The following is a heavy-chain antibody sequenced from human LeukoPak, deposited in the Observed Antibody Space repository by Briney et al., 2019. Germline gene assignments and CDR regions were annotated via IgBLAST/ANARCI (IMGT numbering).Heavy chain of an antibody. CDR1: GGTFRSHT. CDR3: TRVNLRGSQYNWFDP. V-gene: IGHV1-69*08. CDR2: ITPVINSA. J-gene: IGHJ5*02. Sequence: ASVNVSCKTSGGTFRSHTFGWVRQAPGQGLEWMGRITPVINSAKYAQKFRDRLTITADTITVTAYMELSSLTPDDTAVYFCTRVNLRGSQYNWFDPWGQGTLVIVSS. D-gene: IGHD1-26*01.